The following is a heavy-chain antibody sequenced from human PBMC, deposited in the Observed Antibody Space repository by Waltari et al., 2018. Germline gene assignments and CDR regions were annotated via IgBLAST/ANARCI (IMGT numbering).Heavy chain of an antibody. D-gene: IGHD3-16*01. CDR2: IYVGGTT. V-gene: IGHV4-4*07. Sequence: QVQLHESGPGLVQPSETLSLACSVSGESVVSNYWSWIRQSAGKGMEWIGRIYVGGTTNYNPALSGRVSMSVDMSKNQIFLKIMSVTAADTGVYYCARETRHGDWFDPWGQGTLVTVSS. CDR1: GESVVSNY. J-gene: IGHJ5*02. CDR3: ARETRHGDWFDP.